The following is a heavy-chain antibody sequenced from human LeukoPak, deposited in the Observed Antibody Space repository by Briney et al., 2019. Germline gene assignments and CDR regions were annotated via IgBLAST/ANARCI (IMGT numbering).Heavy chain of an antibody. J-gene: IGHJ4*02. D-gene: IGHD3-22*01. CDR2: YYPSDSDT. V-gene: IGHV5-51*01. Sequence: GESLKISCKTSGYNFADHWIGWARQTPGKGREWMGIYYPSDSDTRYSPSLQGQGIMPADTSINTAYLQWNSLKASDTAIYYCARRWGDTSGYYNVFHHWDQGTLVTVSS. CDR3: ARRWGDTSGYYNVFHH. CDR1: GYNFADHW.